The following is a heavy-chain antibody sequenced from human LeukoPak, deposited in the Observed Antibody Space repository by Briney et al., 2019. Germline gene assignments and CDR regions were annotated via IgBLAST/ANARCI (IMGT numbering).Heavy chain of an antibody. CDR3: ARGIVVVTAEAFDI. D-gene: IGHD2-21*02. CDR2: INPSGGST. J-gene: IGHJ3*02. Sequence: ASVKVSCKASGYTFTSYDINWVRQAPGQGLEWMGIINPSGGSTSYAQKFQGRVTMSRDTSTSTVYMELSSLRSEDTAVYYCARGIVVVTAEAFDIWGQGTMVTVSS. CDR1: GYTFTSYD. V-gene: IGHV1-46*01.